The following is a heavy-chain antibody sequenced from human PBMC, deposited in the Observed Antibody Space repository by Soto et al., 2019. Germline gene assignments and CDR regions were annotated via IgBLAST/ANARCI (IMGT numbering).Heavy chain of an antibody. Sequence: QVQLVQSGAEVKKPGSSVKVSCKASGGTFSSYTISWVRQAPGQGHEWMGRIIPILGIANYAQKFQGRVTSTADKSTSTAYMELSSLRSEDTAEYYCARSDGLGTMIWPFDYWGQGTLVTFAS. CDR3: ARSDGLGTMIWPFDY. J-gene: IGHJ4*02. CDR2: IIPILGIA. CDR1: GGTFSSYT. V-gene: IGHV1-69*02. D-gene: IGHD3-22*01.